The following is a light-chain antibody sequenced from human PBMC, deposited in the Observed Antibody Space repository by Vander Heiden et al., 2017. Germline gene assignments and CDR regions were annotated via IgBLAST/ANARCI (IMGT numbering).Light chain of an antibody. V-gene: IGLV2-23*02. CDR2: EVN. J-gene: IGLJ2*01. CDR1: SSDVGNYNL. CDR3: GSYEGSTTL. Sequence: QSALPQPASVSGSPGQSITISCTGTSSDVGNYNLVSWYQQHPGKAPKLIIYEVNKRPSGVSNHFSGSKSGNTASLTISGLQAEDEADYYCGSYEGSTTLFGGGTKVTV.